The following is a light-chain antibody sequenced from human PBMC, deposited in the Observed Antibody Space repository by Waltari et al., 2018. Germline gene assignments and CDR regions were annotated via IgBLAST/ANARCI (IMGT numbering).Light chain of an antibody. J-gene: IGLJ2*01. CDR1: SSDIGTHNY. CDR2: EVS. Sequence: QSALTQPPSASGSPGQSVTISCTGTSSDIGTHNYVSWYQQHPGNAPKVMIYEVSKRPSGVPDRFSGSKSGNSASLTVSGLQAEDEADYYCNSYAGSTTWVFGGGTKLTVL. CDR3: NSYAGSTTWV. V-gene: IGLV2-8*01.